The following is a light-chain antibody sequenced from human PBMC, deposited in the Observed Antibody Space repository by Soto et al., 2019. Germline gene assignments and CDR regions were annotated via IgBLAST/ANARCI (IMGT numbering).Light chain of an antibody. CDR3: SSYTSSSTVV. J-gene: IGLJ2*01. CDR2: DVS. Sequence: QSALTQPASVSGSPGQSITISCTGTSSDVGGYNYVSWYQQHPGKAPKFMIYDVSYRPSGVSNRFSGSKSGNTASLTISGLQAEDEADYYCSSYTSSSTVVFGGGTKVNVL. V-gene: IGLV2-14*03. CDR1: SSDVGGYNY.